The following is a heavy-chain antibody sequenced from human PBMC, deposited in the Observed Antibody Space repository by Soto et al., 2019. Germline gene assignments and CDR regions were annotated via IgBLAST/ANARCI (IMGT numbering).Heavy chain of an antibody. D-gene: IGHD1-26*01. Sequence: EVQLVESGGGLVKPGGSLRLSCAASDFSISNAWMNWVRQAPGKGLEWVGRVKRKIDGETTDYAAPVKGRFTISRDDSNNMLYLQMNSLKADDTAVYYCTTGSGEGVWGQGTTVTVSS. CDR3: TTGSGEGV. V-gene: IGHV3-15*07. CDR1: DFSISNAW. J-gene: IGHJ6*02. CDR2: VKRKIDGETT.